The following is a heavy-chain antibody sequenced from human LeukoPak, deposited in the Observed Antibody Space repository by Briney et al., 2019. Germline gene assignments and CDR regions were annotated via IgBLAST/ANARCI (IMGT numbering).Heavy chain of an antibody. CDR2: IRYDGSDK. V-gene: IGHV3-30*02. Sequence: GGSLRLSCAASGFTFSTYGMHWVRQAPGKGLEWVAFIRYDGSDKYYADSVKGRFTISRDNSKNTLYLQMGSLRAEDMAVYYCARDHSSSSSYYYYMDVWGKGTTVTVSS. CDR3: ARDHSSSSSYYYYMDV. CDR1: GFTFSTYG. D-gene: IGHD6-6*01. J-gene: IGHJ6*03.